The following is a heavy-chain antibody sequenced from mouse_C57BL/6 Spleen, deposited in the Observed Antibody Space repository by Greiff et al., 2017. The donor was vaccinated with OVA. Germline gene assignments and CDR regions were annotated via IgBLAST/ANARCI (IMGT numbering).Heavy chain of an antibody. J-gene: IGHJ3*01. D-gene: IGHD6-2*01. CDR1: GFNIKDDY. CDR3: TTSLLTVKFAY. CDR2: IDPENGDT. Sequence: EVQLQQSGAELVRPGASVKLSCTASGFNIKDDYMHWVKQRPEQGLEWIGWIDPENGDTEYASKFQGKATITADTSSNTAYLQLSSLTYEDTDVYYCTTSLLTVKFAYWGQGTLVTVSA. V-gene: IGHV14-4*01.